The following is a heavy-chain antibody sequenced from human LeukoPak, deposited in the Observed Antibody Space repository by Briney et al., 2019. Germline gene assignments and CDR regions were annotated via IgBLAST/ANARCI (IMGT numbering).Heavy chain of an antibody. D-gene: IGHD2-15*01. CDR2: IYTSGST. V-gene: IGHV3-53*01. Sequence: GSLRLSCAASGFTVSSNYMSWVRQAPGEGLAWVSIIYTSGSTYYADSVKGRFTISRDSSKNTLYLHMNSLRVEDTAVYYCAREREYCSGGSCYPNWYFDLWGRGTLVTVSS. CDR3: AREREYCSGGSCYPNWYFDL. J-gene: IGHJ2*01. CDR1: GFTVSSNY.